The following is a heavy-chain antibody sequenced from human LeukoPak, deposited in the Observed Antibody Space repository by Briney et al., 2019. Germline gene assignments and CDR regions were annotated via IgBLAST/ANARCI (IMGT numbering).Heavy chain of an antibody. CDR1: GGSISSYY. J-gene: IGHJ5*02. CDR2: IYYSGST. CDR3: ARVPTEYWFDP. V-gene: IGHV4-59*01. Sequence: PSETLSLTCTVSGGSISSYYCSWIRQPPGKGLEWIGYIYYSGSTNYNPSLKSRVTISVDTSKNQFSLKLSSVTAADTAVYYCARVPTEYWFDPWGQGTLVTVSS.